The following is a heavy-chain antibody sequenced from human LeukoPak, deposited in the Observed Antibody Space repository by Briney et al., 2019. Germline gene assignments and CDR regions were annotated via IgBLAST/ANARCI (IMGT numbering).Heavy chain of an antibody. Sequence: PGGSLRLSCAASGFTFSTYSMNWVRHAPWKGLELVSYISSSSSTIYYADSVKGRLTISRDIAKNSLYLQMNSLSAEDTAVYYCARGEHGSNCDCWGQGTLVTVSP. D-gene: IGHD2-15*01. CDR3: ARGEHGSNCDC. J-gene: IGHJ4*02. CDR2: ISSSSSTI. V-gene: IGHV3-48*01. CDR1: GFTFSTYS.